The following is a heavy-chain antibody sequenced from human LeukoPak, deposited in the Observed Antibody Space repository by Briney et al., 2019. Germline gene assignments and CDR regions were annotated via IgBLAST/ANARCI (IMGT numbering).Heavy chain of an antibody. CDR1: GFTFDDYA. D-gene: IGHD3-22*01. CDR3: AKDQSDYYDSSGYDY. CDR2: ISWNSGSI. J-gene: IGHJ4*02. Sequence: GRSLRLSCAASGFTFDDYAMHRVRQAPGKGLEWVSGISWNSGSIGYADSVKGRFTISRDNAKNSLYLQMNSLRAEDTALYYCAKDQSDYYDSSGYDYWGQGTLVTVSS. V-gene: IGHV3-9*01.